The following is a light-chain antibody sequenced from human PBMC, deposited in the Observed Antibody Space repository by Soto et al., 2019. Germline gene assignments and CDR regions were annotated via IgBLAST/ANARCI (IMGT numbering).Light chain of an antibody. J-gene: IGKJ1*01. CDR3: QHYGDSSWT. Sequence: EIELTQSPGTLSLSPGERATLSCRASQSVSSTLLTWYQQKPGQAPRLLIYGVSSRATGIPDRFSGSGSGTDFTLTISRLEPEDFAVYFCQHYGDSSWTFGQGTKVDIK. V-gene: IGKV3-20*01. CDR1: QSVSSTL. CDR2: GVS.